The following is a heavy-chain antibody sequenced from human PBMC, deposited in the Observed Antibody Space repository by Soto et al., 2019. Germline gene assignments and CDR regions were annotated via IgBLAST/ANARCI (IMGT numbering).Heavy chain of an antibody. CDR2: INPNSGGT. D-gene: IGHD2-21*02. J-gene: IGHJ4*02. CDR3: ARDRMVVTAMPFDY. CDR1: GYTFTGYY. V-gene: IGHV1-2*02. Sequence: ASVKVSCKASGYTFTGYYMHWVRQAPGQGLEWMGWINPNSGGTNYAQKFQGRVTMTRDTSISTAYMELSRLRSDDTAVYYCARDRMVVTAMPFDYWGQGTTVTVYS.